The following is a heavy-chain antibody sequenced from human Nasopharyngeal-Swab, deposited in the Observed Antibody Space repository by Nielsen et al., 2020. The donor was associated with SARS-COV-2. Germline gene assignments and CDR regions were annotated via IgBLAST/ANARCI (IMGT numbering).Heavy chain of an antibody. Sequence: GGSLRLSCAASGFTFSSYGMHWVRQAPGKGLEWVAVISYDGSNKYYADSVKGRFTISRDNSKNTLYLQMNSLRAEDTAVYYCARGDTIFGKGSYDAFDIWGQGTMVTVSS. V-gene: IGHV3-30*03. CDR1: GFTFSSYG. D-gene: IGHD3-3*01. CDR3: ARGDTIFGKGSYDAFDI. CDR2: ISYDGSNK. J-gene: IGHJ3*02.